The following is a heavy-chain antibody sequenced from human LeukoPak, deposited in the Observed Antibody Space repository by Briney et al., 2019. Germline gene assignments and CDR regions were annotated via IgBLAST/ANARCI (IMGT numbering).Heavy chain of an antibody. Sequence: QPGGSLRLSCAASGFTFSSYWMSWVRQAPGKGLEWVANIKQDGSEKYYVDSVKGRFTISRDNAENSLYLQMDSLRAEDTAVYYCVRDRLGDWYIRDFDSWGQGTLVTVSS. V-gene: IGHV3-7*01. CDR1: GFTFSSYW. CDR2: IKQDGSEK. J-gene: IGHJ4*02. D-gene: IGHD5-24*01. CDR3: VRDRLGDWYIRDFDS.